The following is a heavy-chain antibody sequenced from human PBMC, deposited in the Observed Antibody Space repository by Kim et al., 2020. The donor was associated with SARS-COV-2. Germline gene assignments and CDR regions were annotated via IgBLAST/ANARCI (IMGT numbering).Heavy chain of an antibody. CDR3: ARDPLGYCSGGSCQPLGAFDI. Sequence: GGSLRLSCAASGFTVSSNYMSWVRQAPGKGLEWVSVIYSGGSTYYADSVKGRFTISRDNSKNTLYLQMNSLRAEDTAVYYCARDPLGYCSGGSCQPLGAFDIWGQGTMVTVSS. V-gene: IGHV3-53*01. J-gene: IGHJ3*02. CDR1: GFTVSSNY. D-gene: IGHD2-15*01. CDR2: IYSGGST.